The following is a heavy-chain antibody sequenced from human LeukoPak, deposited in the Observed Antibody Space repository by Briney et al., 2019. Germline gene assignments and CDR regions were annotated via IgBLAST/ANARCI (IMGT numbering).Heavy chain of an antibody. CDR2: LYYSGST. Sequence: SETLSLTCTVSGDSISNYYWSWIRQPPGKGLECIGYLYYSGSTNYNPSLKSRVTISVDTSKNQFSLKLSSVTAADTAVYYCARSAIDAFDIWGQGTMVTVSS. CDR3: ARSAIDAFDI. V-gene: IGHV4-59*08. D-gene: IGHD6-25*01. CDR1: GDSISNYY. J-gene: IGHJ3*02.